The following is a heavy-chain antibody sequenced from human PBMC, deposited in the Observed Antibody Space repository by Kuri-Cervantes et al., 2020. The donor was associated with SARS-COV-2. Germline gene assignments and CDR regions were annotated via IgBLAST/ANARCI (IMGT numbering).Heavy chain of an antibody. D-gene: IGHD2/OR15-2a*01. Sequence: GESLKISCAASGFIFSNYGMHWVRQSPGKGLEWVAFTSYDGSNAYYADSVRGRFTVSRDNSKNTLSLQMNGLRAEDTVVYYCAKDIGTRSTNFVTYDYWGQGDLVTVSS. CDR2: TSYDGSNA. CDR1: GFIFSNYG. J-gene: IGHJ4*02. CDR3: AKDIGTRSTNFVTYDY. V-gene: IGHV3-30*18.